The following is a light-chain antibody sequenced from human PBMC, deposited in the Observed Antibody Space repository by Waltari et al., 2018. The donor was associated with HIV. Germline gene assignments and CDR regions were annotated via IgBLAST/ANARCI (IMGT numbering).Light chain of an antibody. Sequence: DIQMTQIPSFLSASVGDRVTITCRASQTVDRWLAWYQQTPGHAPKLLIYKASSLESGVPSRFSGSGSGTEFTLTICSLQPDDFATYYCQQYSTYSCTFGQGTKLDIK. J-gene: IGKJ2*02. CDR2: KAS. CDR3: QQYSTYSCT. V-gene: IGKV1-5*03. CDR1: QTVDRW.